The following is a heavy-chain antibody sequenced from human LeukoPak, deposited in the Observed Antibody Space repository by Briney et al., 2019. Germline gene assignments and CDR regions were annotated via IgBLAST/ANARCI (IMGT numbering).Heavy chain of an antibody. Sequence: SETLSLTCTVSGASISSGGYYWNWIRQPPGKGLEWIGYIYYSRSTSYSPSLKSRLTISVDTSKNQFSLKLSSVTAADTAVYYCARDGYNSGYFDYWGQGALVTVSS. J-gene: IGHJ4*02. V-gene: IGHV4-30-4*01. CDR3: ARDGYNSGYFDY. CDR1: GASISSGGYY. CDR2: IYYSRST. D-gene: IGHD5-24*01.